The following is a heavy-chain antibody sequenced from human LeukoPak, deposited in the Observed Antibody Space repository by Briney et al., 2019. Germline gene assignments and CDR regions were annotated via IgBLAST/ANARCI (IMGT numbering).Heavy chain of an antibody. Sequence: PGGSLRLSCAASGFTFSSYAMSWVRQAPGKGLEWVSGITATGSRTYYADSVKGRFTISRDSSKNTLYLQLNSLRVDDMAVYYCATSMGGGNIDYWGQGTLVTVSS. CDR3: ATSMGGGNIDY. D-gene: IGHD3-16*01. V-gene: IGHV3-23*01. CDR1: GFTFSSYA. J-gene: IGHJ4*02. CDR2: ITATGSRT.